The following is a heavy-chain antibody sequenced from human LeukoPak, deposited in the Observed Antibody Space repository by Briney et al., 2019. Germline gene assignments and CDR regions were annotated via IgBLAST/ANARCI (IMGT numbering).Heavy chain of an antibody. Sequence: NSSETLSLTCTVSGGSISSYYWSWIRQPPGKGLEWIGYIYYSGSTNYNPSLKSRVTISVDTSKNQFSLKLSSVTAADTAVYYCARHVEGSEELFDYWGQGTLVTVSS. J-gene: IGHJ4*02. D-gene: IGHD1-26*01. CDR2: IYYSGST. CDR1: GGSISSYY. V-gene: IGHV4-59*08. CDR3: ARHVEGSEELFDY.